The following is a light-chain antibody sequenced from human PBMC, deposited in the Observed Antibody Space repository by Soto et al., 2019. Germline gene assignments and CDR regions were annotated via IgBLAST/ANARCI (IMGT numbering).Light chain of an antibody. CDR3: QQHNRAPLS. Sequence: DIQMTQSPSSLSASVGDSVTITCRASQGSSTYLVWYQQKPGKVPKLLIYAASTLQSGVPSRFSGSGSGTEFTLTITCLQPEDVATYYCQQHNRAPLSCGPWTKVDIK. CDR2: AAS. V-gene: IGKV1-27*01. J-gene: IGKJ3*01. CDR1: QGSSTY.